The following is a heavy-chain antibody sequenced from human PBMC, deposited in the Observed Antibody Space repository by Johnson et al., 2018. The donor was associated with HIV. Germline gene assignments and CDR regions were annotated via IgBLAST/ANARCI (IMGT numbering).Heavy chain of an antibody. CDR2: INWTGGST. CDR3: AGGRGITIFGVVIADAFDI. CDR1: GFTFDDYC. Sequence: VQLVESGGGVIRPGGSLRLSCAASGFTFDDYCMSWVRQAPGKGLEWVSGINWTGGSTGSADSVQGRVTLSIDNAKNSLYLQMNSLRAKDTALYYCAGGRGITIFGVVIADAFDIWGQGTMVTVSS. V-gene: IGHV3-20*04. D-gene: IGHD3-3*01. J-gene: IGHJ3*02.